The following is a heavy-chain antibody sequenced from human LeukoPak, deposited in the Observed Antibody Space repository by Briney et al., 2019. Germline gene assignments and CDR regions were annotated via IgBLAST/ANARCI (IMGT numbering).Heavy chain of an antibody. CDR1: GFTFDDYA. CDR3: AKDRTNFFYYLDV. J-gene: IGHJ6*03. Sequence: GGSLRLSCAASGFTFDDYAMHWVRQAPGKGLEWVSGISWNSDSIAYADSVKGRFTISRDNATNSLYLQMHNPRAEDTAIYYCAKDRTNFFYYLDVWGTGTTVIVSS. V-gene: IGHV3-9*01. CDR2: ISWNSDSI.